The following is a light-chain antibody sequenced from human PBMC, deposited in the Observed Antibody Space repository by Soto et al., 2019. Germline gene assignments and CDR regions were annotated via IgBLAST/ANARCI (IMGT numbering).Light chain of an antibody. Sequence: ETGLTQSPGTLSLSPGERATLSCRASQSVSSSYLAWYQKKPGQAPRPLIYGASSRAIGIPGRFSGSPSGTDFTITSSRAEPEDFAVYYCEQDGSSPWTFGQGTKVEIK. CDR3: EQDGSSPWT. J-gene: IGKJ1*01. CDR2: GAS. CDR1: QSVSSSY. V-gene: IGKV3-20*01.